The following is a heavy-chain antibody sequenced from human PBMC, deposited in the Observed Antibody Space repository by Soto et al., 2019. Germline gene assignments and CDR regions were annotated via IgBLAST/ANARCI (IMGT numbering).Heavy chain of an antibody. J-gene: IGHJ5*02. CDR1: GFTISDYY. Sequence: GGSLRLFCAASGFTISDYYMSCFCQAPGKGLEWVSYISSSGSTIYYADSVKGRFTISRDNAKNSLYLQMNSLRAEDTAVYHCASRVVHTAIVPKGAYTWFDPWGQGTLVTVSS. CDR2: ISSSGSTI. V-gene: IGHV3-11*01. D-gene: IGHD5-18*01. CDR3: ASRVVHTAIVPKGAYTWFDP.